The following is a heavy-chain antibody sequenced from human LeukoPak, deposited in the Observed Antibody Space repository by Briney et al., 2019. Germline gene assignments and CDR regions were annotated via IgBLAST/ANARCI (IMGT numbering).Heavy chain of an antibody. D-gene: IGHD5-18*01. V-gene: IGHV1-18*01. Sequence: GASVKVSCKTSGYTFTNYGIAWVRQAPGQGLEWMGWISAYKGDTKYAQKFQGRITMSTDTSTTTAYMELRSLRADDTAVYYCARGSFSADAPLVLDYFHHWGQGTLVTDSS. CDR3: ARGSFSADAPLVLDYFHH. CDR2: ISAYKGDT. CDR1: GYTFTNYG. J-gene: IGHJ1*01.